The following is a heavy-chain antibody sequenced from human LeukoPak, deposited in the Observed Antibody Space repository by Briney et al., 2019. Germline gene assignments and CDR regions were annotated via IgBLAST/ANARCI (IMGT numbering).Heavy chain of an antibody. CDR1: GGSISSYY. Sequence: SETLSLTCTVSGGSISSYYWSWIRQPPGKGLEWIGYIYYSGSTNYNPSLKSRVTISVDTSKNQFSLKLSSATAADTAVYYCARGYDFWSGYYLDYWGQGTLVTVSS. CDR3: ARGYDFWSGYYLDY. V-gene: IGHV4-59*01. CDR2: IYYSGST. D-gene: IGHD3-3*01. J-gene: IGHJ4*02.